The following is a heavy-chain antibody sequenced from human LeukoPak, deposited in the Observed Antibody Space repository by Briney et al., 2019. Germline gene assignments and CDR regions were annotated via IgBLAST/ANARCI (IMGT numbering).Heavy chain of an antibody. CDR1: GYTFTGYY. CDR2: INPNSGCT. CDR3: ARGGVVPAAYSFDP. Sequence: VASVKVSCKASGYTFTGYYMHWVRQAPGQGLEWMGWINPNSGCTNYAQKFQGRVTMTRDTSISTAYMELSRLRSDDTAVYYCARGGVVPAAYSFDPWGQGTLVTVSS. V-gene: IGHV1-2*02. D-gene: IGHD2-2*01. J-gene: IGHJ5*02.